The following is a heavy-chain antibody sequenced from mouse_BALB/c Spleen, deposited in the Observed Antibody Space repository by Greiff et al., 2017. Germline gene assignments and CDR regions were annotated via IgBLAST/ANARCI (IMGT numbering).Heavy chain of an antibody. D-gene: IGHD1-2*01. V-gene: IGHV1S56*01. CDR2: IYPGNVNT. Sequence: QVQLQQSGPELVKPGASVRISCKASGYTFTSYYIHWVKQRPGQGLEWIGWIYPGNVNTKYNEKFKGKATLTADKSSSTAYMQLSSLTSEDSAVYFCARGGITTAMYYFDYWGQGTTLTVSS. CDR1: GYTFTSYY. J-gene: IGHJ2*01. CDR3: ARGGITTAMYYFDY.